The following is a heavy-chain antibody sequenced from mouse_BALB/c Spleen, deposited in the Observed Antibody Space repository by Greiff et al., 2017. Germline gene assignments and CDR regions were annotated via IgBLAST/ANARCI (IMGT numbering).Heavy chain of an antibody. CDR2: ISDGGSYT. CDR3: ARKQGVAGYAIAD. J-gene: IGHJ3*01. Sequence: EVKLVESGGGLVKPGGSLKLSCAASGFTFSDYYMYWVRQTPEKRLEWVATISDGGSYTYYPDSVKGRFTISRDNAKNNLYLQMSSLKSEDTAMYYYARKQGVAGYAIADWGQGTLVTVSA. CDR1: GFTFSDYY. D-gene: IGHD2-2*01. V-gene: IGHV5-4*02.